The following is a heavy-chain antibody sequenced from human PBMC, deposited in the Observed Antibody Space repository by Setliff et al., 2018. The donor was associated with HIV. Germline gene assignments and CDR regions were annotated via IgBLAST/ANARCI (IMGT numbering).Heavy chain of an antibody. CDR3: ARYSTLTTNFDY. Sequence: SETLSLTCIVSGGSISGSSYYWGWIRQSPGKGLEWIGNMYYSGGTYYNPDPSLTGRVTISLDTSKNQFSLKLAFVTAADAAVYYCARYSTLTTNFDYWGQGTLVTVSS. J-gene: IGHJ4*02. CDR1: GGSISGSSYY. CDR2: MYYSGGT. V-gene: IGHV4-39*07. D-gene: IGHD4-17*01.